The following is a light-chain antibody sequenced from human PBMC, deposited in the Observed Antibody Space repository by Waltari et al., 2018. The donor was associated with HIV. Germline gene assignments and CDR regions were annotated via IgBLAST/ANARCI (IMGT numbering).Light chain of an antibody. J-gene: IGLJ1*01. CDR2: EVT. V-gene: IGLV2-23*02. CDR3: CSCPRSGIRYV. Sequence: QSALTQPASVSGSPGQSITISCPGTSSNVGSDDLVSWYQQHPGEAPKLIIYEVTKRPSGVSNRFSGSKSGNTASLTTSGLQAEDEADYYCCSCPRSGIRYVFGTGTKVTVL. CDR1: SSNVGSDDL.